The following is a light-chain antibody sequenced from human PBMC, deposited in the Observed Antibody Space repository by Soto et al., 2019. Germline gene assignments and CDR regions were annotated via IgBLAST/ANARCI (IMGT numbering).Light chain of an antibody. CDR2: AAS. CDR1: QTISTW. J-gene: IGKJ5*01. CDR3: QQYYSYPPIT. Sequence: DIQVTQSPPTLSASVGDRVTITCRASQTISTWMAWYQQKPGKAPKLLIYAASTLQSGVPSRFSGSGSGTDFTLTISCLQSEDFATYYCQQYYSYPPITFGQGTRLEIK. V-gene: IGKV1-5*01.